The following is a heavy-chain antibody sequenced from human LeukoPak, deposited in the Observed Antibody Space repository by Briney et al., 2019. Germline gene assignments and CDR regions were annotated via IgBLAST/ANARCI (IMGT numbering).Heavy chain of an antibody. CDR1: GFTFSNYG. V-gene: IGHV3-30*03. CDR3: TSGPMIPVVVFDY. Sequence: PGGSLRLSCAASGFTFSNYGMHWVRQAPGKGLEWVAVISYDGGNKYYGDSVKGRFTISRDNSKNTLYLQMDSLRAEDTAVYYCTSGPMIPVVVFDYWGQGTLVTVSS. CDR2: ISYDGGNK. D-gene: IGHD2-15*01. J-gene: IGHJ4*02.